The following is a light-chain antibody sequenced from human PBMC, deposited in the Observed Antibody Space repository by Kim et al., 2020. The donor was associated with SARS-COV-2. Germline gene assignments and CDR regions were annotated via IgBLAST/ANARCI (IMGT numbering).Light chain of an antibody. CDR3: QHYNNWPYS. J-gene: IGKJ2*03. V-gene: IGKV3-15*01. CDR2: RAS. Sequence: SGSPGDRVTASCKASQSHDSNLAWYQQRPGQAPRLLIYRASTRATGIPASFSGSGSRTEFTLTISSLQSEDFAVYFCQHYNNWPYSFGQGTKLEI. CDR1: QSHDSN.